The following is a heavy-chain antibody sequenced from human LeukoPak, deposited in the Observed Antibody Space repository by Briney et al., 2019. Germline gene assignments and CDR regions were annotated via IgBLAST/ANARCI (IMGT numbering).Heavy chain of an antibody. CDR3: ARDNIVYSSSWYGGLDY. Sequence: GGSLRLSCVASGFTFSSYGMSWVRQAPGKGLEWVSGISGSGGSTYYADSVKGRFTISRDNSKNTLHLQMNSLGAEDTAIFYCARDNIVYSSSWYGGLDYWGQGTLATVSS. J-gene: IGHJ4*02. CDR1: GFTFSSYG. V-gene: IGHV3-23*01. CDR2: ISGSGGST. D-gene: IGHD6-13*01.